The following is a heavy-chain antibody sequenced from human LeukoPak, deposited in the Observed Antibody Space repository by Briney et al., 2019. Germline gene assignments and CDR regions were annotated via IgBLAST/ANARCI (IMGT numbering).Heavy chain of an antibody. CDR2: IYYSGRT. D-gene: IGHD3-22*01. CDR1: GGSISSYY. Sequence: PSETLSLTCSVSGGSISSYYWNWIRQTPGKGLEWIGYIYYSGRTNYNPSLKSRVTISLDTSRNQFSLKLNSVTAADTAVYYCAKSNGYGLTDIWGQGTMVTVSS. CDR3: AKSNGYGLTDI. V-gene: IGHV4-59*12. J-gene: IGHJ3*02.